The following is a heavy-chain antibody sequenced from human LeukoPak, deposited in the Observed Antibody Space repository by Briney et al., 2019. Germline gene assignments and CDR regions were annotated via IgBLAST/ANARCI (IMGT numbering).Heavy chain of an antibody. D-gene: IGHD1-7*01. J-gene: IGHJ4*02. Sequence: GGSLRLSCAASGFTFRSYAMHWDRQAPGKGLEWVAVISYDGSNNYYADSVKGRFTISRGNSKNMLFLQMNSLRAEDTALYYCARDRVPGTSPTIDYWGQGTLVTVSS. CDR2: ISYDGSNN. V-gene: IGHV3-30*04. CDR1: GFTFRSYA. CDR3: ARDRVPGTSPTIDY.